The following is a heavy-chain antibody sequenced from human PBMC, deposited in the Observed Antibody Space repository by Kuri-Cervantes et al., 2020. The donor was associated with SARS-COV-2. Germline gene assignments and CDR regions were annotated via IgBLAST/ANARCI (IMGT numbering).Heavy chain of an antibody. CDR1: GFTFSDYY. Sequence: GGSLRLSCAASGFTFSDYYMSWIRQAPGKGLEWVSYISSSGSTIYYADSVKGRFTISRDNSKNTLYLQMNSLRAEDTAVYYCAKDSSYGDMYYFDYWGQGTLVTVFS. CDR2: ISSSGSTI. J-gene: IGHJ4*02. CDR3: AKDSSYGDMYYFDY. D-gene: IGHD4-17*01. V-gene: IGHV3-11*04.